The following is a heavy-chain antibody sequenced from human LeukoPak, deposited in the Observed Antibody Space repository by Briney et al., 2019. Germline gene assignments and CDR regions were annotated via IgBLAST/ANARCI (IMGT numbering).Heavy chain of an antibody. CDR1: GFSLRTSGVG. CDR3: AHAAAGTDFDY. J-gene: IGHJ4*02. D-gene: IGHD6-13*01. V-gene: IGHV2-5*02. Sequence: SGPTLVHPTQPLTLTCTFSGFSLRTSGVGVGWIRHPPEKALEWLALIYWDDDKRYSPSLKSRLTITKDTSKNQVVLTMTNMDPVDTATYYCAHAAAGTDFDYWGQGTLVTVAS. CDR2: IYWDDDK.